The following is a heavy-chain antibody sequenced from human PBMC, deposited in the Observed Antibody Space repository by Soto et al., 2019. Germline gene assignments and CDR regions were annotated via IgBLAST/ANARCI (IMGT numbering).Heavy chain of an antibody. V-gene: IGHV3-30*03. D-gene: IGHD2-21*02. Sequence: FLRLSFAASGFTFSNYGMHWVRQSPGKGLEWLAGITYDGSKEYYADSVKGRFTVSRDYSKNTLYLQLNSLRPEDTAVYFCARGSSPNCGGDCYPFDCWGQGTLVTVSS. J-gene: IGHJ4*02. CDR2: ITYDGSKE. CDR3: ARGSSPNCGGDCYPFDC. CDR1: GFTFSNYG.